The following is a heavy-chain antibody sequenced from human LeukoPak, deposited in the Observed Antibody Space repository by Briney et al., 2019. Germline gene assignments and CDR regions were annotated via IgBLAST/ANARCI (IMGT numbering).Heavy chain of an antibody. J-gene: IGHJ4*02. V-gene: IGHV4-30-4*01. CDR1: GGSISSGDYY. Sequence: SPSETLSLTCTVSGGSISSGDYYWSWIRQPPGKGLEWIGYIYYSGSTYYNPSLKSRVTISVDTSKNQFSLKLSSVTAADTAVYYCARVGDPYYFDCWGQGTLVSVSS. CDR2: IYYSGST. CDR3: ARVGDPYYFDC.